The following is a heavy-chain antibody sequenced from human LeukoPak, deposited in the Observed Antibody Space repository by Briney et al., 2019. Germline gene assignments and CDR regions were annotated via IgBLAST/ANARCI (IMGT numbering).Heavy chain of an antibody. D-gene: IGHD3-3*01. V-gene: IGHV4-4*02. Sequence: SGTLSLTCAVSGGSISSSNWWSWVRQPPGKGLEWIGEIYHSGSTNYNPSLKSRVTISVDKSKNQFSLKLSSVTAADTAVYYCARAPYDFWSGYFFDYWGQGTLVTVSS. J-gene: IGHJ4*02. CDR1: GGSISSSNW. CDR2: IYHSGST. CDR3: ARAPYDFWSGYFFDY.